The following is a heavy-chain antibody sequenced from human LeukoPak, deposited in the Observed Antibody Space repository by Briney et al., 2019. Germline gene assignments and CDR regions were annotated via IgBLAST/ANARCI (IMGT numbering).Heavy chain of an antibody. Sequence: SVKVSCKASGGTFRSNAISWVRQAPGQGLEWMGGITPIFGTANYAQKFQGRVTITAVESMSTAYMELSSLRSEDTAVYYCARGWPAETTVVTPYNYWGQGTLVTVSS. V-gene: IGHV1-69*13. CDR1: GGTFRSNA. J-gene: IGHJ4*02. CDR3: ARGWPAETTVVTPYNY. D-gene: IGHD4-23*01. CDR2: ITPIFGTA.